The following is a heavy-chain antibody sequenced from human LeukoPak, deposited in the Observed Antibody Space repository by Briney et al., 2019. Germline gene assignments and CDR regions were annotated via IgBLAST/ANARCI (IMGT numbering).Heavy chain of an antibody. CDR2: IYYSGST. Sequence: SETLSLTCTVSGGSISSYYWSWIRQPPGKGLEWIGYIYYSGSTNYNPSLKSRVTISVDASKNQFSLKLSSVTAADTAVYYCARGHIAVAGFDYWGQGTLVTVSS. D-gene: IGHD6-19*01. V-gene: IGHV4-59*01. CDR1: GGSISSYY. J-gene: IGHJ4*02. CDR3: ARGHIAVAGFDY.